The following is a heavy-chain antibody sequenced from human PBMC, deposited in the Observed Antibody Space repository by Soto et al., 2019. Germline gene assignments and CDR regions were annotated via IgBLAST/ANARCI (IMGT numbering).Heavy chain of an antibody. J-gene: IGHJ4*02. Sequence: EVQLVESGGGLVQPGGSLRLSCAASGFTFSAHYMDWVRQAPGKGLEWVGRIKNKDNSYNTESAASVEGRFTITREDSQNFLYLQMNSLKTEDTAVYYCARVSLVGPSGGRYFDDWGKGSQVAVSS. CDR1: GFTFSAHY. CDR2: IKNKDNSYNT. V-gene: IGHV3-72*01. CDR3: ARVSLVGPSGGRYFDD. D-gene: IGHD1-26*01.